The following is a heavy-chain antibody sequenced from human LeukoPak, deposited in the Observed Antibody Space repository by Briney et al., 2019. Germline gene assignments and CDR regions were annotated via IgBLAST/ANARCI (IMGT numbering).Heavy chain of an antibody. CDR2: IYYSGST. CDR1: GGSISSSSYY. CDR3: ARQTGSGLFILP. J-gene: IGHJ4*02. D-gene: IGHD3/OR15-3a*01. V-gene: IGHV4-39*01. Sequence: SETLSLTCTASGGSISSSSYYWGWIRQPPGKGLEWIGSIYYSGSTYYNPSLKSRVTISVDMSKNQFSLKLSSVTAADTAVYYCARQTGSGLFILPGGQGTLVTVSS.